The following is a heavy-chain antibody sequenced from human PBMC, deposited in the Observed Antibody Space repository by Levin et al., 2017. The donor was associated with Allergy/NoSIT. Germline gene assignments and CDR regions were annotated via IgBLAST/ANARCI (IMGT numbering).Heavy chain of an antibody. V-gene: IGHV3-66*02. J-gene: IGHJ6*04. CDR2: IYSGSST. CDR3: AIRWD. CDR1: GFTVSNNY. Sequence: PSETLSLTCAASGFTVSNNYMSWVRQAPGKGLEWVSFIYSGSSTYYADSLKGRFTIPRDNSKNTLYLQMNSLRPEDTAVYYCAIRWDWGKGTTVTVSS. D-gene: IGHD1-26*01.